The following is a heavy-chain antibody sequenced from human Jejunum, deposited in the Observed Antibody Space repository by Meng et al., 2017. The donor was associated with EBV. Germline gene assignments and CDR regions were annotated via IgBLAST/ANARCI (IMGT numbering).Heavy chain of an antibody. CDR1: GDSMSSFNW. D-gene: IGHD1-7*01. CDR3: ARSWTAGGTLNWFDP. J-gene: IGHJ5*02. Sequence: QVQLQESGPGLVKPAGNLSLTCAVSGDSMSSFNWWSWVRQPPGKGLEWIGEIYHSGSTTYNPSLKSRVIISVDKSRNQFSLNLTSVTAADTAVYYCARSWTAGGTLNWFDPWGQGRLVTVSS. V-gene: IGHV4-4*02. CDR2: IYHSGST.